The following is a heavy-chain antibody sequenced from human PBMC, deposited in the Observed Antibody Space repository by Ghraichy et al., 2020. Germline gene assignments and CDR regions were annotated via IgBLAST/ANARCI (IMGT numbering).Heavy chain of an antibody. CDR1: GDSISRSTYY. CDR2: MYYGSIT. D-gene: IGHD3-3*02. Sequence: SQTLSLTCSVSGDSISRSTYYWGWIRQPPGKGLEWIGSMYYGSITYLNPSLKTRVTISADTSKNQFSLNLTSVTATDTAIYYCARQGSKHLWEYFFDFWGRGTLVTVAS. J-gene: IGHJ4*02. V-gene: IGHV4-39*01. CDR3: ARQGSKHLWEYFFDF.